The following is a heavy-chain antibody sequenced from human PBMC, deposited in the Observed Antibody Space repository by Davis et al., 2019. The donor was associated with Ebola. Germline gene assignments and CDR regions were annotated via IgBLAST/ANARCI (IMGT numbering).Heavy chain of an antibody. CDR1: GYTFTNYG. J-gene: IGHJ4*02. D-gene: IGHD1-1*01. CDR2: INPHNGNT. Sequence: ASVTVSCKASGYTFTNYGITWVRQAPGQGLEWMGWINPHNGNTNYAQNIQGRVAMTTDTSTNTAYMEVGSLRSDDTAVYYCARAQFPTTSDHWGQGTLVTVSS. V-gene: IGHV1-18*04. CDR3: ARAQFPTTSDH.